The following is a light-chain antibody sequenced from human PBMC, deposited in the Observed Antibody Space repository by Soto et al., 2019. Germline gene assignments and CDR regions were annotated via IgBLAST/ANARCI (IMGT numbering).Light chain of an antibody. J-gene: IGKJ1*01. V-gene: IGKV3-20*01. CDR1: QSVSSSY. CDR3: QQYGSSPMT. Sequence: EILLTQSPGTLSLSPGERAILSCRASQSVSSSYLAWYQQKPGQAPRLLIYGASSRSTDIPDRFRGGGSGTSFTLTISRLEPEDFAVYYCQQYGSSPMTFGQGTKVEIK. CDR2: GAS.